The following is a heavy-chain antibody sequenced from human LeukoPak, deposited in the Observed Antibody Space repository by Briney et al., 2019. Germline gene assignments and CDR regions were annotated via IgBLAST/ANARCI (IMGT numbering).Heavy chain of an antibody. CDR3: ARVWAGHGSGSYYYYFDY. CDR2: ISAYNGNT. Sequence: GASVKVSCKASGYTFTSYGISWVRQAPGQGLEWMGWISAYNGNTNYAQKLQGRVTMTTDTSTSTAYMELRSLRSDDTAVYYCARVWAGHGSGSYYYYFDYWGQGTLVTVSS. V-gene: IGHV1-18*01. D-gene: IGHD3-10*01. J-gene: IGHJ4*02. CDR1: GYTFTSYG.